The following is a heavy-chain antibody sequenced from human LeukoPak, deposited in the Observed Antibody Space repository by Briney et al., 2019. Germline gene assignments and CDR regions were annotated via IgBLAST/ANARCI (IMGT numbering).Heavy chain of an antibody. Sequence: GGSLRLSSAASGFTFSSYAMHWVRQAPGKGLEWVAVISYDGSNKYYADSVKGRFTISRDNSKNTLYLQMNSLRAEDTAVYYCARDGMIVDHYFDYWGQGTLVTVSS. CDR1: GFTFSSYA. D-gene: IGHD3-22*01. CDR3: ARDGMIVDHYFDY. J-gene: IGHJ4*02. V-gene: IGHV3-30-3*01. CDR2: ISYDGSNK.